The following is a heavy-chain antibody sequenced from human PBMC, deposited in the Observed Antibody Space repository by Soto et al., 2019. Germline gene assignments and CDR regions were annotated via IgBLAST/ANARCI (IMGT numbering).Heavy chain of an antibody. D-gene: IGHD3-10*01. Sequence: SETLSLTCTVSGGSISSGDYYWSWIRQPPGKGLEWIGYIYYVGSTSYNPALKSRVNISVDTSKNQISLKLSSVTAADTAVHYCGRSSIIEVGGAFDNWGQGTLVTVSS. CDR3: GRSSIIEVGGAFDN. CDR2: IYYVGST. V-gene: IGHV4-30-4*01. CDR1: GGSISSGDYY. J-gene: IGHJ5*02.